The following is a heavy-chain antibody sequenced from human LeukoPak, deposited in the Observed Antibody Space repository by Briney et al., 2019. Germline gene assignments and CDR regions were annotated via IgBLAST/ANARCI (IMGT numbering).Heavy chain of an antibody. CDR1: GFTFSSYA. J-gene: IGHJ3*02. CDR3: AKDLVGAAAGNNDAFDI. CDR2: ISASGGNT. V-gene: IGHV3-23*01. D-gene: IGHD6-13*01. Sequence: PGGSLRLSCAASGFTFSSYAMSWVRQAPGKGLEWVSAISASGGNTYYADSVKGRFTISRDNSKNTLYLQMNSLRAEDTAVYYCAKDLVGAAAGNNDAFDIWGQGTMVTVSS.